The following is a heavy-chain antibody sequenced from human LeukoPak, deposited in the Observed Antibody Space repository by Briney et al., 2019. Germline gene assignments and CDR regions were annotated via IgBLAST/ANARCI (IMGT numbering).Heavy chain of an antibody. D-gene: IGHD3-22*01. CDR3: TRGYYEPFDR. CDR1: GGSVSSSH. CDR2: VDYSGST. Sequence: NPSETLSLNCTVSGGSVSSSHWNWIRQPPGKGLEWIGNVDYSGSTKYNPSLRSRVTMSLDTSNSQFSLKLRSVTASDTALYYCTRGYYEPFDRWGQGTLVTVSS. V-gene: IGHV4-59*02. J-gene: IGHJ4*02.